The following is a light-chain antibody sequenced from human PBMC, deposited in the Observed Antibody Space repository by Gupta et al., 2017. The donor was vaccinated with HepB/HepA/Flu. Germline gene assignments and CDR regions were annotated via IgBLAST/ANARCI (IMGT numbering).Light chain of an antibody. CDR2: SNS. Sequence: QSVLPHPPSASGDPGQRVPISCSGSSSNIGSNTVNWYQQHPGTAPNLLIYSNSQRPSGVPDRVSGSKSGTSASLAISGLQSEDEAEYYCAAWDVCLNGPVFGGGTKLTVL. J-gene: IGLJ3*02. CDR1: SSNIGSNT. CDR3: AAWDVCLNGPV. V-gene: IGLV1-44*01.